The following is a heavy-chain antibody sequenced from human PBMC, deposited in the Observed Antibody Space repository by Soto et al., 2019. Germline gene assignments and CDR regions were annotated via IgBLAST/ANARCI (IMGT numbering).Heavy chain of an antibody. D-gene: IGHD2-2*02. CDR3: ARYTYTSRYTCFGMDV. V-gene: IGHV3-49*03. J-gene: IGHJ6*02. CDR1: GFIFSDYA. CDR2: VRNRAYGGTT. Sequence: GGSLRLSCTVSGFIFSDYAMSWFRQAPGKGLEWVGVVRNRAYGGTTDYAASVRGTFIISRDDSKSIAYLQMNTLRTEDTAVYYCARYTYTSRYTCFGMDVWGQGTTVTVSS.